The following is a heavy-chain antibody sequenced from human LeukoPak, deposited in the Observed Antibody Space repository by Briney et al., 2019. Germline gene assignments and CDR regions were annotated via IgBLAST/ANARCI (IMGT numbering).Heavy chain of an antibody. D-gene: IGHD6-6*01. CDR2: IYYSGST. Sequence: SETLSLTCTVSGGSIISYYWSWIRQPPGKGLEGIGYIYYSGSTNYNPSLKSRVTISVDTSKNQFSLKLSSVTAADTAVYYSARGLKYSPPFDYWGQGTLVTVSS. V-gene: IGHV4-59*01. CDR1: GGSIISYY. CDR3: ARGLKYSPPFDY. J-gene: IGHJ4*02.